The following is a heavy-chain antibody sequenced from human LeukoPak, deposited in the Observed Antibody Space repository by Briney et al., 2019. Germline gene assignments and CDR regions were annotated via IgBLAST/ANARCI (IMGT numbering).Heavy chain of an antibody. D-gene: IGHD3-10*01. CDR1: GGSISSSNW. J-gene: IGHJ4*02. CDR3: ARHEEWFGEFYYFDY. Sequence: SGTLSLTCAVSGGSISSSNWWSWVRQPPGKGLEWIGEIYHSGSTNYNPSLKSRVTISVDKSKNQFSLKLSSVTAADTAVYYCARHEEWFGEFYYFDYWGQGTLVTVSS. V-gene: IGHV4-4*02. CDR2: IYHSGST.